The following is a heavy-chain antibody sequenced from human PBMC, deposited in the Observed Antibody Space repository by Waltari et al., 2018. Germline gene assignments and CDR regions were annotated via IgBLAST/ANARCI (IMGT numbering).Heavy chain of an antibody. CDR3: AKHEGYYYGSESDY. J-gene: IGHJ4*02. Sequence: EVQLVESGGGLVQPVWSLRLPCAAPGFTFSSYWMSWVRQAPGNGLEWGAKIKQDGSEKNYVDSVKGRVTISGDNAKNSLYLQMNSLRAEDTAVYYCAKHEGYYYGSESDYWGQGTLVTVSS. CDR1: GFTFSSYW. V-gene: IGHV3-7*03. D-gene: IGHD3-10*01. CDR2: IKQDGSEK.